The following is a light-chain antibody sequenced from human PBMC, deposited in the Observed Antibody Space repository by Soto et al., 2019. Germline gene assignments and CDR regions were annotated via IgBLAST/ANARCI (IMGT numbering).Light chain of an antibody. J-gene: IGLJ3*02. CDR3: SSYAGSNNLV. CDR2: EVS. Sequence: QSALTQPPSASGSPGQSVTISCTGTSSDVGGYNYVSWYQQHPGKAPKLMIYEVSKRPSGVPDRFSGSKSGNTASLTVSGLQAEDEADYYCSSYAGSNNLVFGGGTKLTVX. V-gene: IGLV2-8*01. CDR1: SSDVGGYNY.